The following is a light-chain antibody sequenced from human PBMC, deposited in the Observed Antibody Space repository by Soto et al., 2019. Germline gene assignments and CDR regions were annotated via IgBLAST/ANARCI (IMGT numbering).Light chain of an antibody. CDR3: QQYNSYSWT. CDR2: KAS. CDR1: QSISSW. J-gene: IGKJ1*01. V-gene: IGKV1-5*03. Sequence: DIQMTQSPFTLSASVGDRVTITCRASQSISSWLAWYQQKPGTAPKLLIYKASSLESGAPSRFSGSGSGTEFTLTISSLQPDDFATYYCQQYNSYSWTFGQGTKVDIK.